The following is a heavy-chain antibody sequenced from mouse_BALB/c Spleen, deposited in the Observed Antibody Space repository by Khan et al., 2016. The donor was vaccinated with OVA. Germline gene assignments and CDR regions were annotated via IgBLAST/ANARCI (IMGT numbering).Heavy chain of an antibody. J-gene: IGHJ3*01. D-gene: IGHD6-1*01. CDR3: AGSCDDTGASVVY. CDR2: IYPGSGTT. Sequence: VQLQESGPELVKPGASVKMSCKASGYKFTDYVISWVKQRTGQGLEWIGDIYPGSGTTYYNERFEGKATLTADKSSNTAYLQFRSLTSEDSAVYYGAGSCDDTGASVVYWGLGTLATVSA. CDR1: GYKFTDYV. V-gene: IGHV1-81*01.